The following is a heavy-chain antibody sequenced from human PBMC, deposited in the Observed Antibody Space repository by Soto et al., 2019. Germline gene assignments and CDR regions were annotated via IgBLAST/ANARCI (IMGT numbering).Heavy chain of an antibody. D-gene: IGHD2-15*01. V-gene: IGHV3-21*01. J-gene: IGHJ6*02. CDR1: GFTFSSYS. CDR3: ARVSRMRSTPYIGMDV. CDR2: ISSSSSYI. Sequence: EVPLVESGGGLVKPGGSLRLSCAASGFTFSSYSMNWVRQAPGKGLEWVSSISSSSSYIYYADSVKGRFTISRDNAKNSLYLQMNSLRAEDTAVYYCARVSRMRSTPYIGMDVWGQGTTVTVSS.